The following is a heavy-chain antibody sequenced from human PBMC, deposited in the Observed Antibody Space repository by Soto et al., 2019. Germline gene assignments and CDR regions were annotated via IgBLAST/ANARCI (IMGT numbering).Heavy chain of an antibody. J-gene: IGHJ6*02. CDR3: ARDRMARYLDYYGMDV. CDR2: IKQDGSEK. Sequence: VQLVESGGGVVQPGRSLRLSCAASGFTFSSYWMSWVRQAPGKGLEWVANIKQDGSEKYYVDSVKGRFTISRDNAKNSLYLQMNSLRAEDTAVYYCARDRMARYLDYYGMDVWGQGTTVTVSS. V-gene: IGHV3-7*01. CDR1: GFTFSSYW. D-gene: IGHD3-16*02.